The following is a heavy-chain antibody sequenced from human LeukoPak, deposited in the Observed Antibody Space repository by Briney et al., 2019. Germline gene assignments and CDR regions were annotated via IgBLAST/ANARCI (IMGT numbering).Heavy chain of an antibody. CDR1: GYSFTNYW. CDR2: NYPGDSDT. CDR3: ARQAHYGGAYYFDY. Sequence: GESLKISCKGSGYSFTNYWIGWVRQMPGKGLEWMGINYPGDSDTRYSPSFQGQVTISVDKSISTAYLQWSSLKASDTAVYYCARQAHYGGAYYFDYWGQGTLVTVSS. D-gene: IGHD4-23*01. V-gene: IGHV5-51*01. J-gene: IGHJ4*02.